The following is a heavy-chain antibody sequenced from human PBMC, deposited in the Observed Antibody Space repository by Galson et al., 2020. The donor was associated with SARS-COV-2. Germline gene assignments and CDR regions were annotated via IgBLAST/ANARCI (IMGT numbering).Heavy chain of an antibody. CDR2: IKQYGSDQ. CDR3: ARGQWLIGVY. J-gene: IGHJ4*02. D-gene: IGHD6-19*01. V-gene: IGHV3-7*03. CDR1: GFTLSSYW. Sequence: GGSLRLSCAASGFTLSSYWMSWVRQAPGKGLEWVANIKQYGSDQHYVDSVKGRFTISRDNAKNSLYLEMNSLRAEDTAVYYCARGQWLIGVYWGQGTLVTVSS.